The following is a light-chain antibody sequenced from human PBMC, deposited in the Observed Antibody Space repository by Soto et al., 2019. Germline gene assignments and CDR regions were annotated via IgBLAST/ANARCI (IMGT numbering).Light chain of an antibody. CDR2: GAS. CDR3: QHFNSWPLL. V-gene: IGKV3-15*01. J-gene: IGKJ1*01. Sequence: EIVMTQSPAMLSVSPGERATLSCRASQNVNNRLAWYQQKAGQPPRLLIYGASTRATGIPARFSGSGSGTEFNLTISSLQSEDFAVYYCQHFNSWPLLFGQGTKVETK. CDR1: QNVNNR.